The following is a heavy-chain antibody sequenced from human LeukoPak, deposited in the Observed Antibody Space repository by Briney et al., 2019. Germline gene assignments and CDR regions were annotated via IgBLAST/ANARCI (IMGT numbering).Heavy chain of an antibody. V-gene: IGHV1-2*02. CDR3: ARDQSLWFGENNFDY. CDR1: GYTFTGYY. D-gene: IGHD3-10*01. CDR2: INPNSGGT. Sequence: ASVKVSCKASGYTFTGYYMHWVRQAPGQGLEWMGWINPNSGGTNYAQKFQGRVTMTRDTSISTAYMELSRLRSDDAAVYYCARDQSLWFGENNFDYWGQGTLVTVSS. J-gene: IGHJ4*02.